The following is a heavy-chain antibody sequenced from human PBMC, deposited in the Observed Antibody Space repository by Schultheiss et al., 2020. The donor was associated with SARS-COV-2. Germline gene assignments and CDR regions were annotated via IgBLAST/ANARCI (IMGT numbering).Heavy chain of an antibody. CDR2: ICHSGST. CDR1: GSSISSDYY. CDR3: ARYVRYYDSRYPDYYYGLDV. Sequence: SQTLSLTCAVSGSSISSDYYWGWIRQPPGKGLEWVGSICHSGSTHCNPSLKSRVITSLDTSKNQFSLKLSSVTAADTAVYFCARYVRYYDSRYPDYYYGLDVWGQGTTVTVSS. V-gene: IGHV4-38-2*01. D-gene: IGHD3-22*01. J-gene: IGHJ6*02.